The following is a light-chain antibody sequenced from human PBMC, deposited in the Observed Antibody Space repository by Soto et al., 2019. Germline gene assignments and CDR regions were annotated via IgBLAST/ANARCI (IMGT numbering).Light chain of an antibody. CDR3: QQYTNYPWT. Sequence: DIQMTQSPPTLSASVGDRVTITCRASQSISSWLAWYQQRPGKAPNLLIYDVSSLESGVPSRFSGSGSGTEFTLTIRSLQPDDFAPYYCQQYTNYPWTFGQATKVEIK. CDR1: QSISSW. J-gene: IGKJ1*01. CDR2: DVS. V-gene: IGKV1-5*01.